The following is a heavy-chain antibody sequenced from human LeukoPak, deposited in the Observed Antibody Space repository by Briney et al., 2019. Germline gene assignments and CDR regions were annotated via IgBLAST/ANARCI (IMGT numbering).Heavy chain of an antibody. J-gene: IGHJ3*02. CDR3: TREAISRHAFDI. D-gene: IGHD3-3*01. CDR1: GSSISSGSYY. V-gene: IGHV4-61*02. Sequence: SQTLSLTCTVSGSSISSGSYYWSWIRQPAGKGLEWIGRIYTSGSTNYNPSLKSRVTISVDTPKNQFSLKLTSVTAADTAVYYCTREAISRHAFDIWGQGTMVTVSS. CDR2: IYTSGST.